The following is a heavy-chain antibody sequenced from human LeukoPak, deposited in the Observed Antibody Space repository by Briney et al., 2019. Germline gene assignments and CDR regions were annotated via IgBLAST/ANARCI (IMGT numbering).Heavy chain of an antibody. J-gene: IGHJ4*02. CDR1: GFTFSSYA. Sequence: SGGSLRLSCAASGFTFSSYAMSWIRQAPGKGLEWVSAISASGGSTNYADSVNGRFTISRDNSKNTLYLQMNSLRAEDTAVYYCAKVDSGYSYGSVDYWGQGTLVTVSS. CDR3: AKVDSGYSYGSVDY. D-gene: IGHD5-18*01. CDR2: ISASGGST. V-gene: IGHV3-23*01.